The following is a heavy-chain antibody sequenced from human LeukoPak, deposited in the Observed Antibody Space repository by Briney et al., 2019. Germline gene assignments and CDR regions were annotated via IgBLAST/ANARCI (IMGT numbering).Heavy chain of an antibody. J-gene: IGHJ1*01. CDR3: ARDREVPTPDEYFEH. D-gene: IGHD5-24*01. CDR1: GFTFSTYW. CDR2: IKQDGSEK. Sequence: PGGSLRLSCAASGFTFSTYWMTWVRQAPGKGLEWVANIKQDGSEKYYVDSVKGRFTVSGDNAKNSVFLLMNSLRADDTAVYYCARDREVPTPDEYFEHWGQGTLVTVSS. V-gene: IGHV3-7*01.